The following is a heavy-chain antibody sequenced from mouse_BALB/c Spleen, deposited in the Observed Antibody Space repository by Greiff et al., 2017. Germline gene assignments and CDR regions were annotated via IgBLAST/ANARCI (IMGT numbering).Heavy chain of an antibody. CDR1: GFTFSSYA. CDR2: ISSGGST. Sequence: EVHLVESGGGLVKPGGSLKLSCAASGFTFSSYAMSWVRQTPEKRLEWVASISSGGSTYYPDSVKGRFTISRDNARNILYLQMSSLRSEDTAMYYCARDYYGSSYGDYYAMDYWGQGTSVTVSS. CDR3: ARDYYGSSYGDYYAMDY. D-gene: IGHD1-1*01. V-gene: IGHV5-6-5*01. J-gene: IGHJ4*01.